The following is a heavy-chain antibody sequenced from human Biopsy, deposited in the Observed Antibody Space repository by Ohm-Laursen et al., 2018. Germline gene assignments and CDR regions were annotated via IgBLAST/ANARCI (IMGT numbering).Heavy chain of an antibody. CDR2: SNTDGSHT. V-gene: IGHV3-74*01. J-gene: IGHJ5*01. CDR3: ARDASQGFDS. Sequence: GSLRLSCTASGFTFNNYWMHWVRQAPGKGLVWVSRSNTDGSHTNYADSVKGRFTTSTDNAKNTLYLYMSSLTVEDTAVYFCARDASQGFDSWGQGTLVTVSS. CDR1: GFTFNNYW.